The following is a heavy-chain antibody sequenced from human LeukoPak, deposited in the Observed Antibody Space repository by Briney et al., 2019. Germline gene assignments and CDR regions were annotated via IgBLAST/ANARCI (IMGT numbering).Heavy chain of an antibody. J-gene: IGHJ4*02. V-gene: IGHV1-18*01. D-gene: IGHD3-10*01. Sequence: GASVKVSCKASGYRFSNFGINWVRQAPGQGLEWMGWISAYNGDTNYAQKLQGRVTMTTDTSTSTAYMDLRSLRSDDTAVYYCARGGYYGSGSFPDYWGQGTLVTVSS. CDR2: ISAYNGDT. CDR1: GYRFSNFG. CDR3: ARGGYYGSGSFPDY.